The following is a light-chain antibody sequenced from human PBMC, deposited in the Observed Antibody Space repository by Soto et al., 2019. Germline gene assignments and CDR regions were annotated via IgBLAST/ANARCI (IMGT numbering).Light chain of an antibody. CDR1: QSISSW. J-gene: IGKJ1*01. CDR3: EQYNRYWT. Sequence: DILETQSPATLSAPVGDRVPITCRASQSISSWLAWYQQKPGKAPKLLIYDASSLESGVPSRFSGSGSGTEFTLTISSLQPDDFATYYSEQYNRYWTSGQGTKVDIK. CDR2: DAS. V-gene: IGKV1-5*01.